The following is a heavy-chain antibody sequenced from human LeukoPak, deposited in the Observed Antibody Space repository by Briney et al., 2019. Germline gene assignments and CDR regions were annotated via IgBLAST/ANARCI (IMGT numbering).Heavy chain of an antibody. CDR2: INPNSGGT. J-gene: IGHJ4*02. CDR3: ARDSAVGDILTGLKY. V-gene: IGHV1-2*02. D-gene: IGHD3-9*01. CDR1: GYTFTGYY. Sequence: ASVTVSFKSSGYTFTGYYMHWVRQAPGQGLEWMGWINPNSGGTNYAQKFKGRVTMTRDTTISTAYMELSRLRSDDTGVYYCARDSAVGDILTGLKYWGQGTLVTVSS.